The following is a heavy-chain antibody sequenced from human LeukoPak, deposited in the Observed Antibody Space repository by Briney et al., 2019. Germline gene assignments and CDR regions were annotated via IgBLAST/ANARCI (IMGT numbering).Heavy chain of an antibody. D-gene: IGHD3-10*01. Sequence: PGGSLRLSCAASGFTFSSYGMHWVRQAPGKGLEWVAVIWYDGSNKYYADSVKGRFTISRDNSKNTLYLQMNSLRAEDTAVYYCARGRRYGSGSYQPIRLTGFWLDPWGQGTLVTVSS. CDR2: IWYDGSNK. V-gene: IGHV3-33*01. J-gene: IGHJ5*02. CDR3: ARGRRYGSGSYQPIRLTGFWLDP. CDR1: GFTFSSYG.